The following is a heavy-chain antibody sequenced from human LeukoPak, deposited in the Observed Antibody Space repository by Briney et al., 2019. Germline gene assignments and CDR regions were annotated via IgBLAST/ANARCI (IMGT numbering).Heavy chain of an antibody. D-gene: IGHD3-16*01. CDR2: IYYTGST. J-gene: IGHJ4*02. CDR1: GGSVSSGNYY. V-gene: IGHV4-61*01. Sequence: PSETLSLTCTVSGGSVSSGNYYWSWIRQPPGKGLEWIGYIYYTGSTNYNPSLKSRVTISVDTSKNQFSLKLSSLTAADTAVYYCARAVYADYVGYWGQGTLVTVSS. CDR3: ARAVYADYVGY.